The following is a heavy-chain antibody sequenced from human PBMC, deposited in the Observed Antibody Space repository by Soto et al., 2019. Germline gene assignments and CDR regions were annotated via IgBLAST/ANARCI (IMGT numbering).Heavy chain of an antibody. Sequence: EVQLVESGGGLAQPGGSLRLSCAASGFTFSYYWMHWVRQAPGKGLVWVSRINGAGSSTSYADSVKGRFTISRDNAKNPMYLQMNSLSAEDTAVYYCVRACSDAHCKNFDYWGQGNLVTVSS. V-gene: IGHV3-74*01. CDR2: INGAGSST. CDR3: VRACSDAHCKNFDY. J-gene: IGHJ4*02. CDR1: GFTFSYYW. D-gene: IGHD2-15*01.